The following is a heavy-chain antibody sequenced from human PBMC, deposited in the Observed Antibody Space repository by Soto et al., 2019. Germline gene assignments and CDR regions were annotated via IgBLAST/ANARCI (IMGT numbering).Heavy chain of an antibody. CDR1: GFTFSSFA. V-gene: IGHV3-23*01. J-gene: IGHJ5*02. CDR3: AKGSSAMPDGNFFDP. Sequence: EGQVSESGGGLVQPGESLRLSCTASGFTFSSFAMSWVRQAPGRGLEWVSSITGGGISTYFADSVKGRFSISRDNFTKIHYLHMDSLKGEDTAIYYCAKGSSAMPDGNFFDPWGPGTLVTVSP. D-gene: IGHD2-2*01. CDR2: ITGGGIST.